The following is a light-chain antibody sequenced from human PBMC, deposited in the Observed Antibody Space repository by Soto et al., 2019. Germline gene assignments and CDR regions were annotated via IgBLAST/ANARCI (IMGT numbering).Light chain of an antibody. CDR3: QQYRGWPLS. CDR1: EDFDTK. V-gene: IGKV3-15*01. J-gene: IGKJ4*01. Sequence: IVMTQSPATLTVSPGERATVSCRASEDFDTKLAWYQQAPGQAPRLLIYDSSIRAAAVPARFSGSGSGTDFTLTISSLQSEDLAVYYCQQYRGWPLSFGGGTKVEIK. CDR2: DSS.